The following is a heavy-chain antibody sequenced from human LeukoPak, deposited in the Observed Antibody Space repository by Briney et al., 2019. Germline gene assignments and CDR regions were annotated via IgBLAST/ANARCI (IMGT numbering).Heavy chain of an antibody. CDR1: GYTFTSYA. J-gene: IGHJ6*02. CDR2: INAGNGNT. CDR3: ARGAAVVPAAMRSVYYYYGMDV. Sequence: GASVKVSCKASGYTFTSYAMHWVRQAPGQRLEWMGWINAGNGNTKYSQKFQGRVTITRDTSASTAYTELSSLRSEDTAVYYCARGAAVVPAAMRSVYYYYGMDVWGQGTTVTVSS. D-gene: IGHD2-2*01. V-gene: IGHV1-3*01.